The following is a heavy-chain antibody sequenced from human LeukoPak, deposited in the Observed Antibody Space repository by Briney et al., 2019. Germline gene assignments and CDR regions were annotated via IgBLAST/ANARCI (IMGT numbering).Heavy chain of an antibody. J-gene: IGHJ4*02. CDR3: VRDRGYNNGWFGAYFDA. CDR2: FDPEDGET. V-gene: IGHV1-24*01. Sequence: ASVKVSCKVSGYTLTELSMHWVRQAPGKGLEWMGGFDPEDGETIYAQKFQGRVTMTEDTSTDTAYMELRGLRSDDTAVYYCVRDRGYNNGWFGAYFDAWGQGTLVTVSS. CDR1: GYTLTELS. D-gene: IGHD6-19*01.